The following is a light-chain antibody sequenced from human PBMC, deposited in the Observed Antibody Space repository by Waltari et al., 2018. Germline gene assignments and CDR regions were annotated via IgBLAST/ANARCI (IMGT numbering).Light chain of an antibody. V-gene: IGLV2-11*01. J-gene: IGLJ2*01. Sequence: QSALTQPRSVSGSPGQSVTISCTGTSSDVGGYNYVSWYQQHPGKAPKRMIYDVSKRPSGVPYRFSGSKSGNTASLTISGLQAEDEADYYCCSYAGSYTLRVFGGGTKLTVL. CDR3: CSYAGSYTLRV. CDR2: DVS. CDR1: SSDVGGYNY.